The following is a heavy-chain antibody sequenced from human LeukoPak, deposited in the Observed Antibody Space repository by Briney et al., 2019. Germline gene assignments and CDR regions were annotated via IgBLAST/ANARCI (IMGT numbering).Heavy chain of an antibody. J-gene: IGHJ4*02. CDR3: ARSGRDGWGHLFDY. V-gene: IGHV4-59*01. D-gene: IGHD1-26*01. CDR1: GGSINSSY. CDR2: FYNNGRN. Sequence: SETLSLTCTVSGGSINSSYWSWLRQTPGKGLEWIGFFYNNGRNNINPALQSRVTISADKSKNQASLLLKSVTAADTAVYYCARSGRDGWGHLFDYWGQGTLLAVSS.